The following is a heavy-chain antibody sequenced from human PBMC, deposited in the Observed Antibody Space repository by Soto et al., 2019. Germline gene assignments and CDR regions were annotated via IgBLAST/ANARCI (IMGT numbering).Heavy chain of an antibody. Sequence: ASVKVSCKASGYTFTSYYMHWVRQAPGQGLEWMGIINPSGGSTSYAQKFQGRVTMTRDTSTSTVYMELSSLRSDDTAVYYCARDGRYFDWLYRSIDYWGQGTLVTVSS. J-gene: IGHJ4*02. V-gene: IGHV1-46*01. CDR1: GYTFTSYY. CDR2: INPSGGST. D-gene: IGHD3-9*01. CDR3: ARDGRYFDWLYRSIDY.